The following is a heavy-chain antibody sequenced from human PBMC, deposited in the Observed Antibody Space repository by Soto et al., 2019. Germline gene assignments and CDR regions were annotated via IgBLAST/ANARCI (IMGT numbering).Heavy chain of an antibody. J-gene: IGHJ5*02. CDR1: GFSLSTSGVG. Sequence: QITLKESGPTLVKPTQTLTLTCTFSGFSLSTSGVGVGWIRQPPGKALEWLALIYWDNDRRYSPSLKNRLTTPKDTSTHQVVLTLPNMDPVDTAPYHCVHRVDLWTWGQGTLVTVSS. CDR2: IYWDNDR. D-gene: IGHD3-10*01. CDR3: VHRVDLWT. V-gene: IGHV2-5*02.